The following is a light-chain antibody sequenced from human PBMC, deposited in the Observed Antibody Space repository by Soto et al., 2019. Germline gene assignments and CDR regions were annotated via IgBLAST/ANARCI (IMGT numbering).Light chain of an antibody. CDR2: GAS. CDR1: QSIGNS. J-gene: IGKJ2*01. CDR3: HTYNSYSLHT. V-gene: IGKV1-5*01. Sequence: DIQMTQSPSTLSASVGDRVTVTCRASQSIGNSLAWYQQRPGEAPKLLIFGASNLESRVPSRFSGRGSGTEFTLTISSLQPDDCATYYCHTYNSYSLHTFGQGTKLEIK.